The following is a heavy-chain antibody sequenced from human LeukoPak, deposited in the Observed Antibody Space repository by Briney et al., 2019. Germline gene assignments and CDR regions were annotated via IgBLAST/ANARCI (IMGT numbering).Heavy chain of an antibody. V-gene: IGHV4-30-4*01. CDR1: GGSISSGDYY. CDR2: IFYSGST. D-gene: IGHD3-10*01. Sequence: SQNLSLTCTVSGGSISSGDYYWSWIRQPPGKGLEWIGYIFYSGSTYNNPSLRSRVNISIDTSKNQFSLNLSSVTVADTAVYYCAGYGSGSYYVNWFDPWGQGTLVIVSS. J-gene: IGHJ5*02. CDR3: AGYGSGSYYVNWFDP.